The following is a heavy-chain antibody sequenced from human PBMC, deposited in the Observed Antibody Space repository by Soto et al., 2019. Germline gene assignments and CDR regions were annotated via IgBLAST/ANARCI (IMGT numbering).Heavy chain of an antibody. CDR3: AMHCTGDIVSWGHDY. CDR1: GFTFSSYA. J-gene: IGHJ4*02. V-gene: IGHV3-23*01. Sequence: EVQLLESGGGLVQPGGSLRLSCAASGFTFSSYAMSWVRQAPGKGLEWVAVISVSDGSTYYADSVKGRFSISRDNSENTLYLQMNSLRVEDTAVYYCAMHCTGDIVSWGHDYWGQGTLVTVSS. CDR2: ISVSDGST. D-gene: IGHD2-15*01.